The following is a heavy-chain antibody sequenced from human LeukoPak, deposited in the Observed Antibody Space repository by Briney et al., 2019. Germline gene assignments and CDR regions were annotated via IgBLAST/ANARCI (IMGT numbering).Heavy chain of an antibody. CDR3: ARDHWLGVTTYYFDY. D-gene: IGHD4-17*01. CDR1: GYTFTSYG. J-gene: IGHJ4*02. Sequence: ASVKVSCKASGYTFTSYGISWVRQAPGQGLEWMGWISAYNGNTNYAQKLQGRVTMTTDTSTSTAYMELRGLRSDDTAVYYCARDHWLGVTTYYFDYWGQGTLVTVSS. V-gene: IGHV1-18*01. CDR2: ISAYNGNT.